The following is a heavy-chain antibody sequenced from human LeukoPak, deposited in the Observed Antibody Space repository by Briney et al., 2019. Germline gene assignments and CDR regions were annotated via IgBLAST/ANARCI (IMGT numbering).Heavy chain of an antibody. D-gene: IGHD3-3*01. CDR3: ARDGEFLEWLLSSAYYFDY. CDR2: IYYSGST. CDR1: GGSISSYY. Sequence: PSETLSLTCTVSGGSISSYYWSWIRQPPGKGLEWIGYIYYSGSTNYNPSLKSRVTISVDTSKNQFSLKLSSVTAADTAVYYCARDGEFLEWLLSSAYYFDYWGQGTLVTVSS. J-gene: IGHJ4*02. V-gene: IGHV4-59*01.